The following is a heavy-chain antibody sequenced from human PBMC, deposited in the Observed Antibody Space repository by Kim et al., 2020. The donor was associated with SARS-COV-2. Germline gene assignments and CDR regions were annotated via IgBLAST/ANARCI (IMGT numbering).Heavy chain of an antibody. Sequence: SETLSLTCTVSGGSISSSSYYWGWIRQPPGKGLEWIGSIYYSGSTYYNPSLKSRVTISVDTSKNQFSLKLSSVTATDTAVYYCATLDMAKQWELRASAFDIWGQGTMVTVSS. CDR3: ATLDMAKQWELRASAFDI. D-gene: IGHD1-26*01. V-gene: IGHV4-39*01. CDR2: IYYSGST. J-gene: IGHJ3*02. CDR1: GGSISSSSYY.